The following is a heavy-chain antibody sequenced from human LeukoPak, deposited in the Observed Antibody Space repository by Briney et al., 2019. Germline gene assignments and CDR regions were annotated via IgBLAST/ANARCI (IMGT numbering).Heavy chain of an antibody. Sequence: ASVKVSCKASGYTFTSYDINWVRQATGQGLEWMGWMNPNSGNTGYAQKFQGRVTITRNTSISTAYMELSSLRSEDTAVYYCARAFRQQLVFVDYYYYYMDVWGKGTTVTVSS. CDR3: ARAFRQQLVFVDYYYYYMDV. CDR2: MNPNSGNT. V-gene: IGHV1-8*03. J-gene: IGHJ6*03. CDR1: GYTFTSYD. D-gene: IGHD6-13*01.